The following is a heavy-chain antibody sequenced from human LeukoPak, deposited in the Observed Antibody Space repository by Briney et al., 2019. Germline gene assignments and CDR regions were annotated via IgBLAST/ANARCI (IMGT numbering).Heavy chain of an antibody. CDR1: GLSNADYG. CDR2: IDWSGAAS. V-gene: IGHV3-20*04. D-gene: IGHD2-21*02. J-gene: IGHJ4*02. CDR3: ARDLSATWYSLGY. Sequence: GGSLRLSCVGAGLSNADYGMSWVRQVPGKGLEWVSGIDWSGAASEYADSVKGRFTISRDNAKNSLYLQMNTLRPEDTGVYYCARDLSATWYSLGYWGQGTLATVSS.